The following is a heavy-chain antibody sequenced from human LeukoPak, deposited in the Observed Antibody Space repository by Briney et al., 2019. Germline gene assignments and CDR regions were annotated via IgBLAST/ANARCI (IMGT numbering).Heavy chain of an antibody. CDR3: ARQESRFTYPVTSFDP. J-gene: IGHJ5*02. V-gene: IGHV4-39*01. Sequence: SETLSLTCTVSDGSISSSSYYWGWIRQPPGKGLEWIGSIYYGGSTYYSPSLKSRVTISVDTSKNQFSLRLTSVTAADTAVYYCARQESRFTYPVTSFDPWGQGTLVTVSS. D-gene: IGHD4-17*01. CDR1: DGSISSSSYY. CDR2: IYYGGST.